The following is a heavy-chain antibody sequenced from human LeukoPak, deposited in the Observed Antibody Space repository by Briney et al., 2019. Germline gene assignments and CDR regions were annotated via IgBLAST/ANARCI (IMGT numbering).Heavy chain of an antibody. CDR1: GFTFSSYA. D-gene: IGHD2-15*01. J-gene: IGHJ4*02. CDR2: ISGSGGST. CDR3: AKEATDCSGGSCYSYYFNS. Sequence: GGSLRLSCAASGFTFSSYAMSWVRQAPGKGLEWVSAISGSGGSTYYADSVKGRFTTSRDNSQNTLYLQMSSLRVEDTAIYYCAKEATDCSGGSCYSYYFNSWGQGTLVTVSS. V-gene: IGHV3-23*01.